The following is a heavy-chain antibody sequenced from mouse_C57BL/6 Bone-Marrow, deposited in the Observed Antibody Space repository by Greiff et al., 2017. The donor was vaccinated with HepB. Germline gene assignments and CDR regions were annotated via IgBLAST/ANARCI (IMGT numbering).Heavy chain of an antibody. CDR3: AKGDYSNYSYFFDY. CDR1: GFTFSDYG. V-gene: IGHV5-17*01. Sequence: EVNVVESGGGLVKPGGSLKLSCAASGFTFSDYGMHWVRQAPEKGLEWVAYISSGSSTIYYADTVKGRFTISRDNAKNTLFLQMTSLRSEDTAMYYCAKGDYSNYSYFFDYWGQGTTLTVSS. J-gene: IGHJ2*01. CDR2: ISSGSSTI. D-gene: IGHD2-5*01.